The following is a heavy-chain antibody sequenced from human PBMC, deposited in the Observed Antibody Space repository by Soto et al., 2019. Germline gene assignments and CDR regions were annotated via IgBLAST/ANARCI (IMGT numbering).Heavy chain of an antibody. D-gene: IGHD2-2*01. Sequence: QVQLVQSGAEVKKPGSSVKVSCKASGGTFSSYAISWVRQAPGQGLEWMGGIIPIFGTANYAQKFQGRVTITADESTITAYMELSSLRSEVTAVYYCARDRLYCSSTSCYQNFDPWGQGTLVTVSS. CDR1: GGTFSSYA. CDR2: IIPIFGTA. V-gene: IGHV1-69*01. J-gene: IGHJ5*02. CDR3: ARDRLYCSSTSCYQNFDP.